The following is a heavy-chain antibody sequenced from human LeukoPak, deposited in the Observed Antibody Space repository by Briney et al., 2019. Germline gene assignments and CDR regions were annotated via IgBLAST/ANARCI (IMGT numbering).Heavy chain of an antibody. CDR2: INPNSGGT. D-gene: IGHD1-26*01. V-gene: IGHV1-2*02. CDR1: GYTFTSYY. J-gene: IGHJ4*02. Sequence: ASVKVSCKASGYTFTSYYIHWVRQAPGQGLEWMGWINPNSGGTNYAQRFQGRVTMTRDTSISTAYMELSRLRSDDTAVYYCARDDGWELHDYWGQGTLVTVSS. CDR3: ARDDGWELHDY.